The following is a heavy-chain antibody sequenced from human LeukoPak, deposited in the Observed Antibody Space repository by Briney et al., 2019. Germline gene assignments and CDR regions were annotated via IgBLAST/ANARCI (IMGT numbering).Heavy chain of an antibody. CDR1: GGSISSYY. CDR3: ATGGRRWFDP. D-gene: IGHD3-16*01. CDR2: IYTSGST. J-gene: IGHJ5*02. Sequence: SETLSLTCTVSGGSISSYYWSWIRQPAGKGLEWIGRIYTSGSTNYNPSLKSRVTISVDTSKNQLYLNLSSVTAADTAVYYCATGGRRWFDPWGQGTLVTVSS. V-gene: IGHV4-4*07.